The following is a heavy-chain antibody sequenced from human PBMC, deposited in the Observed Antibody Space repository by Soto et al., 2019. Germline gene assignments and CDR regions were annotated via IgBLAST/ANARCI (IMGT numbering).Heavy chain of an antibody. J-gene: IGHJ4*02. V-gene: IGHV4-39*01. CDR1: GVSFSRYIVS. D-gene: IGHD6-13*01. CDR3: ASQKLDVPAYFAY. CDR2: PPYTGTT. Sequence: SCKASGVSFSRYIVSWVRQPPGKGLEWIGSPPYTGTTYHSPSIKSRXXTSLDTSXXQFSMKLASVTAADTAVYYCASQKLDVPAYFAYWGQGPLVTAPQ.